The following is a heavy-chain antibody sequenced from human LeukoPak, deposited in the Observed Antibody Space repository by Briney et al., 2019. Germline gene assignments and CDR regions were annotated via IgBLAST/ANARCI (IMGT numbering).Heavy chain of an antibody. J-gene: IGHJ4*02. CDR1: GFTFSSYS. CDR3: ARDAPAVGYCSSTSCYPDY. V-gene: IGHV3-21*01. CDR2: ISSSSGYI. D-gene: IGHD2-2*01. Sequence: GGSLRLSCAASGFTFSSYSMNWVRQAPGKGLEWVSSISSSSGYIYYADSVKGRFTISRDNAKNSLYLQTNSLRAEDTAVYYCARDAPAVGYCSSTSCYPDYWGQGTLVTVSS.